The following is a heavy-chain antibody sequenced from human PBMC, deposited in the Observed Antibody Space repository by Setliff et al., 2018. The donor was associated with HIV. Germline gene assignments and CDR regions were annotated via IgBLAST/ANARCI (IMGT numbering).Heavy chain of an antibody. V-gene: IGHV4-4*02. CDR1: GGSISSSTW. D-gene: IGHD6-13*01. CDR3: ARAGYNSRPYYFDY. CDR2: IYHSGST. Sequence: SETLSLTCAVSGGSISSSTWWSWVRQPPGKGLEWIGEIYHSGSTNYKPSLKSRVTILVDKSRNQFSLKLRSVTAADTAVYYCARAGYNSRPYYFDYWVQGTLVTVSS. J-gene: IGHJ4*02.